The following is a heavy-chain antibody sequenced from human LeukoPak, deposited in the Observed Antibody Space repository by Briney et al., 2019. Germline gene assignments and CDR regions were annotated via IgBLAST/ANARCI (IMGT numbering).Heavy chain of an antibody. J-gene: IGHJ4*02. Sequence: GGSLRLSCAASGFTFSSYAMHWVRQAPGKGLEWVAVISYDGSNKYYADSVKGRFTISRDNSKNTLYLQMNSLRAEDTAVYYCARDPAGQWVKAYFDYWGQGTLVTVSS. CDR2: ISYDGSNK. D-gene: IGHD6-19*01. CDR3: ARDPAGQWVKAYFDY. CDR1: GFTFSSYA. V-gene: IGHV3-30-3*01.